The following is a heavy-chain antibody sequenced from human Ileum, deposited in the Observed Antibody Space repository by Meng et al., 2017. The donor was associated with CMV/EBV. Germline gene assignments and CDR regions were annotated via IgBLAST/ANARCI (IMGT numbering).Heavy chain of an antibody. CDR3: ARPGYSYDNYFDL. CDR2: IRRKAYSYET. V-gene: IGHV3-73*01. CDR1: GFTFSGSA. J-gene: IGHJ4*02. Sequence: GESLKISCAASGFTFSGSAMHWVRQASGKGLEWVGRIRRKAYSYETAYGASVKGRFTISRDDSKNTAYLQMNSLKTEDTAVYYCARPGYSYDNYFDLWGQGTLVTVSS. D-gene: IGHD5-18*01.